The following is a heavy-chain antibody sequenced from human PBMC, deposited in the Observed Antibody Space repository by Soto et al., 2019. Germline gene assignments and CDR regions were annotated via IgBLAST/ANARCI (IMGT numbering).Heavy chain of an antibody. D-gene: IGHD6-13*01. V-gene: IGHV6-1*01. J-gene: IGHJ6*02. CDR2: TYYRSKWYN. Sequence: SPTLSLTCAISGDSVSSNSAAWNWIRQSPSRGLEWLGRTYYRSKWYNDYAVSVKSRITINPDTSKNQFSLQLNSVTPEDTAVYYCARVGYSSSWPESSTGMDVWGQGTTVTVSS. CDR3: ARVGYSSSWPESSTGMDV. CDR1: GDSVSSNSAA.